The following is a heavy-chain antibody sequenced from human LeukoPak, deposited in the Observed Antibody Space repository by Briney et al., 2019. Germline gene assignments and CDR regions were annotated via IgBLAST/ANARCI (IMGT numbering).Heavy chain of an antibody. CDR1: GYTFTGYY. D-gene: IGHD5-12*01. CDR2: INPNSGGT. V-gene: IGHV1-2*02. J-gene: IGHJ5*01. Sequence: ASVKVSGKPSGYTFTGYYMHWVRQAPGQGLEWMGWINPNSGGTNYAQKFQGRVTLTRDTSISTAYMELSRLRSDDTAVYYCATLSGVATVFDSWGQGTLVTVSS. CDR3: ATLSGVATVFDS.